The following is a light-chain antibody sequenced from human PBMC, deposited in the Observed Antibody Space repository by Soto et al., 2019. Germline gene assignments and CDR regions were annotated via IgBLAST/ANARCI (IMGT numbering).Light chain of an antibody. CDR3: QQYGSSPIT. V-gene: IGKV3-20*01. CDR1: QSVTSTY. CDR2: GAS. Sequence: EIVLTQSPGALSLSPGERATLSCRASQSVTSTYLAWYQQQPGQAPRLLIYGASSRATGIPDRFSGSGSGTDFTLTISRLEPEDFAVYYCQQYGSSPITFGQGTRLEIK. J-gene: IGKJ5*01.